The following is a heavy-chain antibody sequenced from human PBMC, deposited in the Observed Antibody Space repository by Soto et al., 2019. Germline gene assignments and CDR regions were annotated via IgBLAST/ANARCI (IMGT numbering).Heavy chain of an antibody. V-gene: IGHV1-69*06. Sequence: ASVKVSCKASGGTFGSYAISWVRQAPGQGLEWMGGIIPIFGTANYAQKFQGRVTITADKSTSTAYMELSSLRSEDTAVYYCARGHLITIFGVVITSAGFDYWGQGTLVTVSS. J-gene: IGHJ4*02. CDR1: GGTFGSYA. D-gene: IGHD3-3*01. CDR3: ARGHLITIFGVVITSAGFDY. CDR2: IIPIFGTA.